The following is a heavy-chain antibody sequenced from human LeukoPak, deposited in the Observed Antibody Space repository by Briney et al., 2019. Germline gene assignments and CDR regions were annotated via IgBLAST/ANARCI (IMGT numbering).Heavy chain of an antibody. CDR2: IKEDGSEK. CDR1: GFTFSSYW. Sequence: PGGSLRLSCGAAGFTFSSYWMNWVRQAPGKGQEWVANIKEDGSEKYYVDSVKGRFTISRDNAKNSLYLQMNSLRAEDTAVYYCARVNSGIYLGDASDIWGQGTMVTVSS. CDR3: ARVNSGIYLGDASDI. J-gene: IGHJ3*02. D-gene: IGHD1-26*01. V-gene: IGHV3-7*01.